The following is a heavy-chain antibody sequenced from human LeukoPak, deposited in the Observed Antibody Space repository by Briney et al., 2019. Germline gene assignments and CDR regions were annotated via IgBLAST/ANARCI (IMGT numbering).Heavy chain of an antibody. CDR3: ATELRIAATGFDAFDI. Sequence: PGRSLRLSCAASGFTFGSYVMHWVRQAPGKGLDWVAVISYDGTNKHYADSVKGRFTISRDNSKNTLYLQMNSLRAEDTAVYSCATELRIAATGFDAFDIWGQGTMVTVSS. CDR1: GFTFGSYV. D-gene: IGHD6-13*01. J-gene: IGHJ3*02. CDR2: ISYDGTNK. V-gene: IGHV3-30*03.